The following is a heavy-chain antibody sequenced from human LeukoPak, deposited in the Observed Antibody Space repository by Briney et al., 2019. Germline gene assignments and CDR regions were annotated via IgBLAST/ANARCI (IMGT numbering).Heavy chain of an antibody. CDR3: ARTYYDFWSGYYSTSKRYNWFDP. CDR2: ISAYNGNT. Sequence: ASVKVSCKASGYTFTSYGISWVRQAPGQGLEWMGWISAYNGNTNYAQKLQGRVTMTTDTSTSTAYMELRSLRSDDTAVYYCARTYYDFWSGYYSTSKRYNWFDPWGQGTLVTVSS. J-gene: IGHJ5*02. D-gene: IGHD3-3*01. CDR1: GYTFTSYG. V-gene: IGHV1-18*01.